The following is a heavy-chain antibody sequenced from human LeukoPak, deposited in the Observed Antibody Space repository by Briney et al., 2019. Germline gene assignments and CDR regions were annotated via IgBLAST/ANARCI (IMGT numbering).Heavy chain of an antibody. V-gene: IGHV4-34*01. CDR1: GGSFSGYY. Sequence: SETPSLTCAVYGGSFSGYYWNWIRQPPGKGLEWIGEINHSGSTNYNPSLKSRVTISVDTSKNQFSLKLSSVTAADTAVYYCARGFGGYSYGYEWFDPWGQGTLVTVSS. D-gene: IGHD5-18*01. CDR2: INHSGST. J-gene: IGHJ5*02. CDR3: ARGFGGYSYGYEWFDP.